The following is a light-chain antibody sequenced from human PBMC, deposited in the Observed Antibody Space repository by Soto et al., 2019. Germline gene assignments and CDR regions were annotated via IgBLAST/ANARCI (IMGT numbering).Light chain of an antibody. CDR3: QQFNSYPLT. J-gene: IGKJ4*01. Sequence: AIQLTQSPSSLSASVGDIVTITWRVNQRISSALAWYQQKPGKAPKLLIYDASSLESGVPSRFSGSGSGTDFSPPIISLQPDDFATYYYQQFNSYPLTFCGGNKLEIK. CDR2: DAS. CDR1: QRISSA. V-gene: IGKV1-13*02.